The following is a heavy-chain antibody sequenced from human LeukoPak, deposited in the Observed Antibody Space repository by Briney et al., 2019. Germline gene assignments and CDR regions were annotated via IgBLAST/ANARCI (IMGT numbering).Heavy chain of an antibody. D-gene: IGHD2-21*02. CDR2: IKQDGSEK. Sequence: GGSLRLSCAASGFTFSNYWMSWVRQAPGKGLEWVGNIKQDGSEKYYVDSVKGRFTISRDNARNSLYLQMNSLRAEDTAVYYCARNGAPVVTAITPYYYHMDVWGKGTTVTVSS. CDR1: GFTFSNYW. CDR3: ARNGAPVVTAITPYYYHMDV. J-gene: IGHJ6*03. V-gene: IGHV3-7*01.